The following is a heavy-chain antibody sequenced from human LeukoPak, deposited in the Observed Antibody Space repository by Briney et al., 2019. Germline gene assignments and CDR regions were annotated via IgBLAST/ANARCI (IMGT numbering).Heavy chain of an antibody. V-gene: IGHV3-23*01. J-gene: IGHJ4*02. D-gene: IGHD3-10*01. CDR3: AKPGYFTGSGSYYFDC. CDR1: GFTFSSYA. CDR2: IRGSGEST. Sequence: GGSLRLSCAASGFTFSSYAMNWVRQAPGKGLEWVSAIRGSGESTFYAHSVKGWFTISRDNAKNTLYLQLDSLRAEDTAVYYCAKPGYFTGSGSYYFDCWGQGTLVTVSS.